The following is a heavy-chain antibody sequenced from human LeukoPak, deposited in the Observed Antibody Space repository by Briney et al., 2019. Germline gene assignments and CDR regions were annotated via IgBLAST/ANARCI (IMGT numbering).Heavy chain of an antibody. V-gene: IGHV3-15*01. CDR2: IKSKTDGGTT. CDR3: TTAYYYDSSGDAFDI. J-gene: IGHJ3*02. CDR1: GFTFSKAW. D-gene: IGHD3-22*01. Sequence: GGSLRLSCAASGFTFSKAWMSWVRQAPGKGLEWVGRIKSKTDGGTTDYAAPVKGRFTISRDDSKNTLYLQMNSLKTGETAVYYCTTAYYYDSSGDAFDIWGQGTMVTVSS.